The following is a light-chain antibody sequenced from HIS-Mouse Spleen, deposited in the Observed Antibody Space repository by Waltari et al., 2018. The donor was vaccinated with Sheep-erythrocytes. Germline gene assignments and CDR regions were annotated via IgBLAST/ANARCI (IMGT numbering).Light chain of an antibody. V-gene: IGLV2-8*01. CDR1: SRAVGGYNS. J-gene: IGLJ3*02. Sequence: QSALTQPPSASGSPGQSVPISCPGTSRAVGGYNSVSWYQQHPGKAPKLMLYEVSKRPSGVPDRFSGSKSGNTASLTVSGLQAEDEADYYCSSYAGSNNWVFGGGTKLTVL. CDR3: SSYAGSNNWV. CDR2: EVS.